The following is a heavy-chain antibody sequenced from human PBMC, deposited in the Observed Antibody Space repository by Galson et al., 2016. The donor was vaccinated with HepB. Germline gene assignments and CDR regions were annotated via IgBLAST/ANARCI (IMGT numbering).Heavy chain of an antibody. CDR3: AKSGSTVISFNY. CDR2: ISGSGNWT. D-gene: IGHD4-17*01. Sequence: SLRLSCAASGFTFRNYTMSWVRQAPGKGLEWVSGISGSGNWTYFVDSVKGRFTISRDNSKNTLYLQMNSLRAEDTAIYYCAKSGSTVISFNYWGQGTLVTVSS. J-gene: IGHJ4*02. V-gene: IGHV3-23*01. CDR1: GFTFRNYT.